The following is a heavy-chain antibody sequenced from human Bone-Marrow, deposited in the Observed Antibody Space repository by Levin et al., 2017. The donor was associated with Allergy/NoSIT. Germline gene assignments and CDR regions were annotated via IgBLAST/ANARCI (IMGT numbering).Heavy chain of an antibody. CDR1: GASITSPDYY. Sequence: SETLSLTCSVSGASITSPDYYWSWIRQLPGKGLEWIGYIYYSGSTQYNPSLKSRVTMSVDTSKNQFSLKLSSVTAADTAVYYCARLASNLYSSSDYWGQGTPVTVSS. D-gene: IGHD6-6*01. J-gene: IGHJ4*02. CDR2: IYYSGST. V-gene: IGHV4-31*03. CDR3: ARLASNLYSSSDY.